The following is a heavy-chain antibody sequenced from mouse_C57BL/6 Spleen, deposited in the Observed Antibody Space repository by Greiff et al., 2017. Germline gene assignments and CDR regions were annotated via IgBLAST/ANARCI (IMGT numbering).Heavy chain of an antibody. J-gene: IGHJ2*01. CDR2: INPSNGGT. D-gene: IGHD2-4*01. CDR3: ARGGQLRGYYFDY. V-gene: IGHV1-53*01. CDR1: GYTFTSYW. Sequence: QVQLKQPGTELVKPGASVKLSCKASGYTFTSYWMHWVKQRPGQGLEWIGNINPSNGGTNYNEKFKSKATLTVDKSSSTAYMQLSSLTSEDSAVYYCARGGQLRGYYFDYWGQGTTLTVSS.